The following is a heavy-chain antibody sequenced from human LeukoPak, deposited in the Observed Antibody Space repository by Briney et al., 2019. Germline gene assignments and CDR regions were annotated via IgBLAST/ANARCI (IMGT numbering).Heavy chain of an antibody. CDR1: GGSISSYY. V-gene: IGHV4-59*01. CDR2: IYYSGST. J-gene: IGHJ3*02. D-gene: IGHD4-17*01. Sequence: SETLSLTCTVSGGSISSYYWSWIRQPPGEGLGWIGYIYYSGSTNYNPSLKSRVTISVDTSKNQSSLKLSSVTAADTAVYYCARALDYGDEDDAFDIWGQGTMVTVSS. CDR3: ARALDYGDEDDAFDI.